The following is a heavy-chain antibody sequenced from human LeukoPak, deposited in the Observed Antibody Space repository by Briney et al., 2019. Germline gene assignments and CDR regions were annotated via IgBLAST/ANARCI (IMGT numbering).Heavy chain of an antibody. Sequence: PGGAPRLSFSASGFPLVSYSLNWVRPAPGKGLEWVSSLYSNSSYIYYADSVKGRFTISRDNAKNSLYLQMNSLRAEDTAVYYCARAPNIVLMVYAITYGMDVWGQGTTVTVSS. V-gene: IGHV3-21*01. CDR1: GFPLVSYS. J-gene: IGHJ6*02. CDR2: LYSNSSYI. CDR3: ARAPNIVLMVYAITYGMDV. D-gene: IGHD2-8*01.